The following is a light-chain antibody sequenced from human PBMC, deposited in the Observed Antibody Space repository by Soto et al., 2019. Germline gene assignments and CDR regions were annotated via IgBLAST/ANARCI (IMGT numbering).Light chain of an antibody. CDR2: EVS. CDR1: SSDVGGYNY. CDR3: SSYAGSNNVV. V-gene: IGLV2-8*01. Sequence: QSVLTQPPSASGSPGQSVTISCTGTSSDVGGYNYVSWYQQHPGKAPNLMIYEVSKRPSGVTDRFSGSKSGNTASLTVSGLQDEDEADYYCSSYAGSNNVVFGGGTKLTVL. J-gene: IGLJ2*01.